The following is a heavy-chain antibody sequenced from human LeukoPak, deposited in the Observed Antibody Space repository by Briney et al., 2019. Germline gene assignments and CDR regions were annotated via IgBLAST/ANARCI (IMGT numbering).Heavy chain of an antibody. J-gene: IGHJ4*02. Sequence: SETLSLTCTVSGGSISSSSYYWGWIRQPPGKGLEWIGSIYYSGSTYYNPSLKSRVTISVDTSKNQFSLKLSSVTAADTAVYYCARRRMANPFDYWGQGTSVTVSS. CDR2: IYYSGST. D-gene: IGHD5-24*01. V-gene: IGHV4-39*01. CDR1: GGSISSSSYY. CDR3: ARRRMANPFDY.